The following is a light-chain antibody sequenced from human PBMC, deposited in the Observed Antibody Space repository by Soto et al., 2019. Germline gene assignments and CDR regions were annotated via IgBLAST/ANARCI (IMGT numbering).Light chain of an antibody. CDR2: EVF. J-gene: IGLJ3*02. CDR1: DSDIGGYNY. CDR3: VSYSATTTWV. Sequence: QSALTQPASVSGSPGQSITISCTGSDSDIGGYNYVSWYQHLPGKAPRLMIYEVFNRPSGVSDRFSGSKSGNTASLTISGLQAPDEADYCCVSYSATTTWVFGGGTKLTVL. V-gene: IGLV2-14*01.